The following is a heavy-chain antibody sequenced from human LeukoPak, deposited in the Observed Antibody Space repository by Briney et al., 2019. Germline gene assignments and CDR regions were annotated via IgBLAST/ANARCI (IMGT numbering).Heavy chain of an antibody. Sequence: PSETLSLTCAVSGYSISSGYYWGWIRQPPGKGLEWIGSIYHSGSTYYNPSLKSRVTMSVDTSKNQFSLKLSSVTAADTAVYYCARETYYYDSSGYYYVFDYWGQGTLVTVSS. CDR3: ARETYYYDSSGYYYVFDY. CDR1: GYSISSGYY. J-gene: IGHJ4*02. CDR2: IYHSGST. D-gene: IGHD3-22*01. V-gene: IGHV4-38-2*01.